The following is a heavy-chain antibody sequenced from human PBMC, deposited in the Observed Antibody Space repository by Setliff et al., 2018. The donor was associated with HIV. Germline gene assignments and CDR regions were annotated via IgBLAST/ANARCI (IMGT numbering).Heavy chain of an antibody. CDR1: GGTFSSYA. V-gene: IGHV1-69*05. CDR3: ARSWPLDIVVVVAATLDYYGMDV. D-gene: IGHD2-15*01. J-gene: IGHJ6*02. CDR2: IIPIFGTA. Sequence: SVKVSCKASGGTFSSYAISWVRQAPGQGLEWMGGIIPIFGTANYAQKFQGRVTITTDESTTTVYMDMSSLRSEDTAQYYCARSWPLDIVVVVAATLDYYGMDVWGQGTTVTVSS.